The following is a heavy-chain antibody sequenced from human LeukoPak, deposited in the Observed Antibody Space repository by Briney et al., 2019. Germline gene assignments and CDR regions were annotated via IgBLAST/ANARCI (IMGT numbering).Heavy chain of an antibody. CDR1: GFTLSSHG. V-gene: IGHV3-33*01. CDR2: MWYDGSKE. J-gene: IGHJ4*02. CDR3: ARDLSFGSLDF. Sequence: PGGSLRLSRAASGFTLSSHGMHWVRQAPGKGLEWVAGMWYDGSKEVYADSVKGRFTISRDMSKNTLNLQMNSLRVEDTAMFYCARDLSFGSLDFRGQGTLVTVSS. D-gene: IGHD1-26*01.